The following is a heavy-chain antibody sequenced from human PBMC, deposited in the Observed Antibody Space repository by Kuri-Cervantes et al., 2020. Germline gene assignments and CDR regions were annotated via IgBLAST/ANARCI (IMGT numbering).Heavy chain of an antibody. CDR1: GGSVSSGSYY. J-gene: IGHJ4*02. CDR2: IYYSGST. CDR3: ASIQTEGFGELFLSN. Sequence: SETLSLTCTVSGGSVSSGSYYWSWIRQPPGKGLEWIGYIYYSGSTNYNPSLKSRVTISVDTSKNQFSLKLSSVTAADTAVYYCASIQTEGFGELFLSNWGQGTLVTVSS. V-gene: IGHV4-61*01. D-gene: IGHD3-10*01.